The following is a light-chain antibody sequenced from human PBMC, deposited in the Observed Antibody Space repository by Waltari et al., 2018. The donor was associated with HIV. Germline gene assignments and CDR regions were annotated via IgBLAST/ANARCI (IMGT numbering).Light chain of an antibody. CDR2: GAS. CDR1: QRVDTN. CDR3: HQYNNWLT. V-gene: IGKV3-15*01. Sequence: EIVMTQSPATLAVSPGEGVTLSCRASQRVDTNLAWYQQKPGQAPRLRIYGASTRAAGIPARFSGSGSGTEFTLTISSLQPEDFAVYYCHQYNNWLTFGGGSKVEIK. J-gene: IGKJ4*01.